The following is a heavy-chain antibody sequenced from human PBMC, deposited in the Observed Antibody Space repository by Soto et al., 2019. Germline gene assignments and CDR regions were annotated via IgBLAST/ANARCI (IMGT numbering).Heavy chain of an antibody. CDR2: IYYSGST. Sequence: SETLSLTCTVLGGSISSSSYYWGWIRQPPGKGLEWIGSIYYSGSTYYNPSLKSRVTISVDTSKNQFSLKLSSVTAADTAVYYCARPGGYCSSTSCYSHDAFDIWGQGTMVTVSS. V-gene: IGHV4-39*01. D-gene: IGHD2-2*02. CDR1: GGSISSSSYY. CDR3: ARPGGYCSSTSCYSHDAFDI. J-gene: IGHJ3*02.